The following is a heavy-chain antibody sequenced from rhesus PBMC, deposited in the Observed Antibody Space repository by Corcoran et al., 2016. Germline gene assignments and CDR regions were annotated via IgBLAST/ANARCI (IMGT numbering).Heavy chain of an antibody. Sequence: QLQESGPGLLKPSETLSLTCTASGGAISGYTWSWIRQFPGTGVEWICNIYFNSAATIYIPSLNGRFTISRDTSKSQFSLALTSLTAADTAIYYCARDSDDADWNNRFDVWGPGHLVTVSS. V-gene: IGHV4-81*01. J-gene: IGHJ5-1*01. CDR3: ARDSDDADWNNRFDV. D-gene: IGHD1-26*01. CDR1: GGAISGYT. CDR2: IYFNSAAT.